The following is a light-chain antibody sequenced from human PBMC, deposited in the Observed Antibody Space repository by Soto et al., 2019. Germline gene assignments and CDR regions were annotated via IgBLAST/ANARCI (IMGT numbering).Light chain of an antibody. CDR1: QSISIW. J-gene: IGKJ1*01. Sequence: DIQMTQSPSTLSASVGDGVTITCRASQSISIWLAWYQQKPGKAPNLLIYDASSLGSGVPSRFSGSGSGTEFTLTISSLQPGDFATYYCQQYNSYSPWTFGQGTKVEIK. V-gene: IGKV1-5*01. CDR3: QQYNSYSPWT. CDR2: DAS.